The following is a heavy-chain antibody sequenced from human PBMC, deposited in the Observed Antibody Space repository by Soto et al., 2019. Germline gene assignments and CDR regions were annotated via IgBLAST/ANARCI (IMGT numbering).Heavy chain of an antibody. CDR2: IYYSGST. D-gene: IGHD6-6*01. CDR1: GGSISSSSYY. J-gene: IGHJ5*02. CDR3: ARPQSIAAHNEGWFDP. V-gene: IGHV4-39*01. Sequence: PSETLSLTCTVSGGSISSSSYYWGWIRQPPGKGLEWIGSIYYSGSTYYNPSLKSRVTISVDTSKNQFSLKLSSVTAADTAVYYCARPQSIAAHNEGWFDPWGQGTLVTVSS.